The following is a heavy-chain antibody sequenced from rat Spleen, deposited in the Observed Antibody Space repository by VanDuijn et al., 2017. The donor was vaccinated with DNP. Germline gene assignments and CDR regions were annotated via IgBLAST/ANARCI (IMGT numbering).Heavy chain of an antibody. D-gene: IGHD1-11*01. V-gene: IGHV5-29*01. CDR3: TRINYEGYPSYAMDA. J-gene: IGHJ4*01. CDR2: ISYDGSST. CDR1: GFIFSDYY. Sequence: EVQLVESDGGLVQPGRSLKLSCVASGFIFSDYYMAWVRQAPTKGLEWVATISYDGSSTYYRDSVKGRFTISRDNAKSTLYLQMNSLRSEDTATYYCTRINYEGYPSYAMDAWGQGTSVTVSS.